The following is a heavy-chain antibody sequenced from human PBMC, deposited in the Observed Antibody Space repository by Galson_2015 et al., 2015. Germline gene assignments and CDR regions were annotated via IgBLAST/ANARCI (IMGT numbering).Heavy chain of an antibody. D-gene: IGHD3-22*01. CDR2: INAGNGNT. J-gene: IGHJ3*02. CDR3: ARVIGDYYDSSGIDAFDI. V-gene: IGHV1-3*01. CDR1: GYTFTSYA. Sequence: SVKVSCKASGYTFTSYAMHWVRRAPGQRLEWMGWINAGNGNTKYSQKFQGRVTITRDTSASTAYMELSSLRSEDTAVYYCARVIGDYYDSSGIDAFDIWGQGTMVTVSS.